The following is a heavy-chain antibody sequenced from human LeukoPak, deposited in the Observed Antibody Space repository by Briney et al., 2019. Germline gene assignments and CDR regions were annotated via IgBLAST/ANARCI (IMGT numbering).Heavy chain of an antibody. CDR1: RFTFSSYS. D-gene: IGHD5-18*01. Sequence: GGSLRLSCAASRFTFSSYSMNWVRQAPGKGLEWVSSISSSSSYIYYADSVKGRFTISRDNAKNSLYLQMNSLRAEDTAVYYCARACGYSYGNPTDYWGQGTLVTVSS. CDR2: ISSSSSYI. V-gene: IGHV3-21*01. J-gene: IGHJ4*02. CDR3: ARACGYSYGNPTDY.